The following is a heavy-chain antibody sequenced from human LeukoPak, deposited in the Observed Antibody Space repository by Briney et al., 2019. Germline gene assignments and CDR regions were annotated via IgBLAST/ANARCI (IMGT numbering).Heavy chain of an antibody. CDR3: ASNSYGYFYWFDP. Sequence: APVKVSCKASGGTFSSYAISWVRQAPGQGLEWMGGIIPIFGTANYAQKFQGRVTITADKSTSTAYMELSSLRSEDTAVYYCASNSYGYFYWFDPWGQGTLVTVSS. V-gene: IGHV1-69*06. J-gene: IGHJ5*02. D-gene: IGHD5-18*01. CDR2: IIPIFGTA. CDR1: GGTFSSYA.